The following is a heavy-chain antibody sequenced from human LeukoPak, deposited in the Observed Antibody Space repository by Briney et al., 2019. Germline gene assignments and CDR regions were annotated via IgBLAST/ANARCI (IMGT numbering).Heavy chain of an antibody. CDR2: ISSSNTYT. CDR1: GYTFSDYY. Sequence: PGGSLRLSCAASGYTFSDYYMSWIRHAPGEGLEWVSYISSSNTYTNYAGSVKGRFTISRDDAKNSLYLQMNSLRAEDTAAYYCARSRSYYPADYWGQGTLVTVSS. J-gene: IGHJ4*02. D-gene: IGHD1-26*01. CDR3: ARSRSYYPADY. V-gene: IGHV3-11*03.